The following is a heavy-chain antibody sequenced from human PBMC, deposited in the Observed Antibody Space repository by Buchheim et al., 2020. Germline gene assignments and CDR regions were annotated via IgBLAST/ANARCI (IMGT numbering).Heavy chain of an antibody. V-gene: IGHV4-61*01. D-gene: IGHD3-22*01. J-gene: IGHJ4*02. CDR1: GGSVSSGSYY. CDR3: ARADDSSGYYHFDY. Sequence: QVQLQESGPGLVKPSETLSLTCTVSGGSVSSGSYYWSWIRQPPGKGLEWIGYIYYSGSTNYNPSLKSRVTISVHTSKNQFSLKLSSVTAADTAVYYCARADDSSGYYHFDYWGQGTL. CDR2: IYYSGST.